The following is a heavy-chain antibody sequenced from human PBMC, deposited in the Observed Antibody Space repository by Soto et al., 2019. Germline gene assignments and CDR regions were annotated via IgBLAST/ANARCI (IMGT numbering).Heavy chain of an antibody. D-gene: IGHD2-8*02. Sequence: PSETLSLTCTFSGCSISSYYWSWIRQPPGKGLEWIGYIYYSGSTNYNPSLKSRVTISVDTSKNQFSLKLTSVTAADTAVYYCARDKITGLFDYWGQGTLVTVSS. CDR2: IYYSGST. J-gene: IGHJ4*02. CDR1: GCSISSYY. CDR3: ARDKITGLFDY. V-gene: IGHV4-59*12.